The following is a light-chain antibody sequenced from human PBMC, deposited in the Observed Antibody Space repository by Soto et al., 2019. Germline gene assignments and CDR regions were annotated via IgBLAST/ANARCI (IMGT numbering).Light chain of an antibody. J-gene: IGKJ2*01. CDR1: QSISSSY. V-gene: IGKV3-20*01. CDR3: SLYDNSPRYL. Sequence: EIALTQSPGTLSLSPGERATLSCRASQSISSSYLAWYQQKPGQAPRLLIYGAFNRATGIPDRFSGSGSGTDFTLTINRLEPEDFAVYYCSLYDNSPRYLFGQGTKLEIK. CDR2: GAF.